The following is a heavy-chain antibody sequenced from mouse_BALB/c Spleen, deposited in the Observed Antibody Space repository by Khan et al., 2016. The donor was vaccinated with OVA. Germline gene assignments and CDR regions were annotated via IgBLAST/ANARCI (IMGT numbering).Heavy chain of an antibody. V-gene: IGHV5-9-3*01. CDR1: GFTFSSYA. J-gene: IGHJ4*01. CDR2: ISSGGSDT. Sequence: EVELVESGGGLVKPGGSLKLSCAASGFTFSSYAMSWVRQTPEKRLEWVATISSGGSDTYYPDSVKGRFTISRDNANNTLYLQMSSLRSEDTAMYYCARLYAMDYWCQGTSVTVSS. CDR3: ARLYAMDY.